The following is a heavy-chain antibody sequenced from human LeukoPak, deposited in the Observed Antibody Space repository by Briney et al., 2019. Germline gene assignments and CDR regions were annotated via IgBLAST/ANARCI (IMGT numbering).Heavy chain of an antibody. CDR2: INPNSGGT. CDR3: ARSEPFGVLFGDLATNTFDI. V-gene: IGHV1-2*02. D-gene: IGHD3-10*01. CDR1: GYTFTGYY. J-gene: IGHJ3*02. Sequence: VASVTVSCKASGYTFTGYYMHWVRQAPGQGLEWMGWINPNSGGTNYAQKFQGRVTMTRDTSISTAYMELSRLRSDDTAVYYCARSEPFGVLFGDLATNTFDIWGQGTMVTVSS.